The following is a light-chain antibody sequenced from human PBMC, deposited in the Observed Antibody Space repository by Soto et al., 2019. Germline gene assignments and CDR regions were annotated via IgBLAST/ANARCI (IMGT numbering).Light chain of an antibody. Sequence: QSVLTQPPSVSGAPGQRVTISCTGSSSNIGAGYDVHWYQQLPGTAPKLLIYGNSNRPSGVPDRFSGSKSGTSASLAITGLQPQDEADYYCQSYDSSLSVVVFGGGTQLXVL. CDR2: GNS. CDR3: QSYDSSLSVVV. J-gene: IGLJ2*01. CDR1: SSNIGAGYD. V-gene: IGLV1-40*01.